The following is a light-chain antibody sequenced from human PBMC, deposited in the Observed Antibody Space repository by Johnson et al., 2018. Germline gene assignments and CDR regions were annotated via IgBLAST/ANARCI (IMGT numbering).Light chain of an antibody. CDR1: SSNIGNNY. V-gene: IGLV1-51*02. Sequence: QSVLTQPPSVSAAPGQKVTISCSGSSSNIGNNYVSWYQQLPGTAPKLLIYENNKRPSGIPDRFSGSKSGTSATLGITGLQTGDEADYYCGTWGSSLSTRYVFGTGTKVTVL. CDR3: GTWGSSLSTRYV. CDR2: ENN. J-gene: IGLJ1*01.